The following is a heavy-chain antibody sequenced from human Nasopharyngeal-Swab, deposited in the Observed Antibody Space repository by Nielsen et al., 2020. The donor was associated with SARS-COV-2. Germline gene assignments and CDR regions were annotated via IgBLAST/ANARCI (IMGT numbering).Heavy chain of an antibody. CDR1: GGSIGSGGYY. CDR3: ARERELWFGADYYYYYYMDV. D-gene: IGHD3-10*01. Sequence: TLSLTCTVSGGSIGSGGYYWSWIRQHPGKGVEWIGYIYYSGSTYYNPSLKSRVTISVDTSKNQFSLKLSSVTAADTAVYYCARERELWFGADYYYYYYMDVWGKGTTVTVSS. V-gene: IGHV4-31*03. CDR2: IYYSGST. J-gene: IGHJ6*03.